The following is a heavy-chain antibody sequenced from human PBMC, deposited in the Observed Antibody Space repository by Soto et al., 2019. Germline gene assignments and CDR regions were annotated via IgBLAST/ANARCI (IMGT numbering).Heavy chain of an antibody. J-gene: IGHJ5*02. CDR3: ATDPPP. CDR2: IYNSAST. Sequence: QVQLQESGPGLVKPSQTLSLTCTVSGGSISSGGYYWSWIRQHPGKGLEWIGYIYNSASTYYNPSLTCPVTISADTSTNQSSLTLISLTAAHTAVYYCATDPPPCGQRTLVTVSS. CDR1: GGSISSGGYY. V-gene: IGHV4-31*01.